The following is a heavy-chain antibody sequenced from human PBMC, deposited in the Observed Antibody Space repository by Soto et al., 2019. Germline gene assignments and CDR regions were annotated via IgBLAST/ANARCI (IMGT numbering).Heavy chain of an antibody. CDR1: GGSISSYY. Sequence: QVQLQESGPGRVKPSETLSLTCTVSGGSISSYYWSWIRQPPGKGLEWIGHIHYSGSTNYNPSLRSRVTMSVVPSQTQFSLKLSSVTAADTAVYYCARHVNVAVAATGFDYWGQGTLVTVSS. J-gene: IGHJ4*02. D-gene: IGHD6-19*01. CDR3: ARHVNVAVAATGFDY. CDR2: IHYSGST. V-gene: IGHV4-59*08.